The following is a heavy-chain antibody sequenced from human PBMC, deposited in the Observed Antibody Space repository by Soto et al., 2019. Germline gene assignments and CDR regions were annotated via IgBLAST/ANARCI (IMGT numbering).Heavy chain of an antibody. CDR2: IKSKTDGGTT. J-gene: IGHJ6*02. D-gene: IGHD5-18*01. Sequence: GSLRLSCAASGFTFSNAWMSWVRQAPGEGLEWVGRIKSKTDGGTTDYAAPVKGRFTISRDDSKNTLYLQMNSLKTEDTAVYYCTTVYSYGYYYYYGMDVWGQGTTVTVSS. V-gene: IGHV3-15*01. CDR1: GFTFSNAW. CDR3: TTVYSYGYYYYYGMDV.